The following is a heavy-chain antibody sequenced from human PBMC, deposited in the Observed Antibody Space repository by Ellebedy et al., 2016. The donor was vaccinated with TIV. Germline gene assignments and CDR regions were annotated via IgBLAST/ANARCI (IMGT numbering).Heavy chain of an antibody. V-gene: IGHV3-48*01. CDR3: AGPSSGLDAFDI. CDR1: GFTFSSYA. Sequence: GGSLRLSXAASGFTFSSYAMHWVRQAPGKGLEWVSYITSSGSRIYYADSVKGRFTISRHKAQNSLYLQMNSLRAEDTAVYYCAGPSSGLDAFDIWGQGTMVTVSS. D-gene: IGHD6-19*01. CDR2: ITSSGSRI. J-gene: IGHJ3*02.